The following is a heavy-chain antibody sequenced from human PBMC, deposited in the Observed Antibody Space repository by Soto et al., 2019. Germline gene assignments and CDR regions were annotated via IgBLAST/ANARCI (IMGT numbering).Heavy chain of an antibody. CDR1: GCSISSSDW. CDR3: ARGPPGDGSGSNSHWFDP. Sequence: SETLSLTCAVSGCSISSSDWWSWVRQPPGKGLEWIGEIYHSGSTNYNPSLKSRVTISVDKSKNQFSLKLSSVTAADTAVYYCARGPPGDGSGSNSHWFDPWGQGTLVTVSS. V-gene: IGHV4-4*02. D-gene: IGHD3-10*01. CDR2: IYHSGST. J-gene: IGHJ5*02.